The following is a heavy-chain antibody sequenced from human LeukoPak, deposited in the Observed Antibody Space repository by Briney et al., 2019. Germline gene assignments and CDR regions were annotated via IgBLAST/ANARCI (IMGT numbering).Heavy chain of an antibody. CDR3: VKAILFGSDSYYSD. Sequence: GGSLRLSCSASGFTFSNYPMHWVRQAPGKGLEYVSAVSSDGGSTYYADSVRGRFTISSDNSKNTLSLQMGSLRAEDTAVYYCVKAILFGSDSYYSDWGQGTLVTVSS. CDR2: VSSDGGST. V-gene: IGHV3-64D*09. D-gene: IGHD3-22*01. CDR1: GFTFSNYP. J-gene: IGHJ4*02.